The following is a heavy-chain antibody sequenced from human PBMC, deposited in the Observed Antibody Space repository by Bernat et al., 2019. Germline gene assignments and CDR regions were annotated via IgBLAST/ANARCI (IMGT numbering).Heavy chain of an antibody. V-gene: IGHV3-9*01. CDR2: ISWNSGSI. D-gene: IGHD4-17*01. J-gene: IGHJ4*02. CDR3: AKGMSWRGYGDYLIDY. Sequence: EVQLVESGGGLVQPGRSLRLSCAASGFTFDDYAMHWVRQAPGKGLEWVSGISWNSGSIGYADSVKGRFTISRDNAKNSLYLQMNSLRAEDTALYYCAKGMSWRGYGDYLIDYWGQGTLVTVSS. CDR1: GFTFDDYA.